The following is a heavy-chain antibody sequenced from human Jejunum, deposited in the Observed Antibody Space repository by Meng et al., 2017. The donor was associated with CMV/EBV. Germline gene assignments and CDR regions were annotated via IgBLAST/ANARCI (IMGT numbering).Heavy chain of an antibody. CDR3: VKDIRNDRRAFDL. V-gene: IGHV3-43*01. CDR2: ISWDGGSK. Sequence: FGLTFDDYTLHWVRQVPGKGLEWVSFISWDGGSKYYADSVKGRFTISRDNAKNSLYLQMNSLRIEDTGLYYCVKDIRNDRRAFDLWGQGTMVTVSS. J-gene: IGHJ3*01. CDR1: GLTFDDYT.